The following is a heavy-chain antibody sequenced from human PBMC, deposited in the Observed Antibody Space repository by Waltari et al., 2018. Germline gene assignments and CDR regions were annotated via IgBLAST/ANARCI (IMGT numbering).Heavy chain of an antibody. V-gene: IGHV3-48*03. D-gene: IGHD3-3*01. J-gene: IGHJ6*02. Sequence: EVQLVESGGGLVQPGGSLRLSWAALGFTFSSYEMNWVRQAPGKGLEWVSYISSSGSTIYYADSVKGRFTISRDNAKNSLYLQMNSLRAEDTAVYYCARDLGIFGVVNYYGMDVWGQGTTVTVSS. CDR3: ARDLGIFGVVNYYGMDV. CDR2: ISSSGSTI. CDR1: GFTFSSYE.